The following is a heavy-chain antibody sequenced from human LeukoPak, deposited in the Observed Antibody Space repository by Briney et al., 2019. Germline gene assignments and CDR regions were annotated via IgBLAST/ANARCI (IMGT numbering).Heavy chain of an antibody. CDR1: GFTFSSYG. Sequence: PGGSLRLSCAASGFTFSSYGMHWFRQAPGKGLRWVPFIRYDGSNKYYADSVKGRFTISRDNSKNTLYLQMNSLRAEDTAVYYCAKDRGGSYLGYFDYWGQGTLVTVSS. D-gene: IGHD1-26*01. V-gene: IGHV3-30*02. CDR2: IRYDGSNK. J-gene: IGHJ4*02. CDR3: AKDRGGSYLGYFDY.